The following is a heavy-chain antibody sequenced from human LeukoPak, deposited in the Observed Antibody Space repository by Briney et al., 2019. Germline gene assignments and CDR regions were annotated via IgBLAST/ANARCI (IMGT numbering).Heavy chain of an antibody. CDR2: INSDGSST. CDR1: GFTFSSYW. D-gene: IGHD3-9*01. J-gene: IGHJ6*02. CDR3: ARDKRYYDILTGYFAGNYGMDV. V-gene: IGHV3-74*01. Sequence: GGSLRLSCAASGFTFSSYWMHWVRQAPGKGLVWVSRINSDGSSTSYADSMKGRFTISRDNAKNTLYLQMNSLRAEDTAVYYCARDKRYYDILTGYFAGNYGMDVWGQGTTVTVSS.